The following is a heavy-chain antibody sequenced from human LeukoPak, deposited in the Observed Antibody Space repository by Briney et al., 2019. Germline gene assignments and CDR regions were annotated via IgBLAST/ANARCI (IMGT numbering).Heavy chain of an antibody. CDR1: GFTFSSYW. CDR3: ARTWVSSGPNFNWYFDL. Sequence: PGGSLRLSCAASGFTFSSYWMSWVRQAPGKGLEWVANIKQDGSEKYYVDSVKGRFTISRDNAKNSLYLQMNSLRAEDTAVYYCARTWVSSGPNFNWYFDLWGRGTLVTVSS. V-gene: IGHV3-7*01. J-gene: IGHJ2*01. CDR2: IKQDGSEK. D-gene: IGHD4/OR15-4a*01.